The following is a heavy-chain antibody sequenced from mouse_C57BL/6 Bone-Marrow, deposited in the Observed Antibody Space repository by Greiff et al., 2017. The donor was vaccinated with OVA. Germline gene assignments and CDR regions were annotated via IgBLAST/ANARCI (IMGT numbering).Heavy chain of an antibody. CDR3: ARDGGLMDY. J-gene: IGHJ4*01. V-gene: IGHV5-4*01. CDR1: GFTFSSYA. CDR2: ISDGGSYT. Sequence: EVQGVESGGGLVKPGGSLKLSCAASGFTFSSYAMSWVRQTPEKRLEWVATISDGGSYTYYPDNVKGRFTISRDKAKNNLYLQMSDVESDDTGVYYCARDGGLMDYWGQGTSVTVSS.